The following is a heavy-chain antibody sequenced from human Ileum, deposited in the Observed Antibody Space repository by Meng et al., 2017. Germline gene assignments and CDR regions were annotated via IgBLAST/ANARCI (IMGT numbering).Heavy chain of an antibody. Sequence: QVRLRESGPGLVKPSGTRSLPWPFPIGSITSDTYWSWVRLPPGKGLEWIGQISHSGSTFYNPSLKSRVTMSVDKSKSQFSLMLTSVTAADTAVYYCARHGGYYQGFWGQGTLVTVSS. CDR2: ISHSGST. D-gene: IGHD4-23*01. J-gene: IGHJ4*02. CDR3: ARHGGYYQGF. CDR1: IGSITSDTY. V-gene: IGHV4-4*02.